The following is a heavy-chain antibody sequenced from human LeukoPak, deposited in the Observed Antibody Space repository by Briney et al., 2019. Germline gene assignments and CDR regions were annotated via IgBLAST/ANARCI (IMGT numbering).Heavy chain of an antibody. CDR1: VYTFYDYA. V-gene: IGHV3-9*01. J-gene: IGHJ4*02. Sequence: PGGSLRLSCAASVYTFYDYAMHWVREAPGKGGEGVSDFSWNRGSIGYAESVKGRLTISRDNANNSLYLQMNSLRAADTALYYCAKEGPYYDSSGYYLDYWGQGTLVTVSS. D-gene: IGHD3-22*01. CDR3: AKEGPYYDSSGYYLDY. CDR2: FSWNRGSI.